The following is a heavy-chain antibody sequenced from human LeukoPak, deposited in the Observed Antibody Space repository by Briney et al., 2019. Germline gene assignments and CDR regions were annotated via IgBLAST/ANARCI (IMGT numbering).Heavy chain of an antibody. V-gene: IGHV3-23*01. Sequence: GGSLRLSCEASGFTFSSYAMAWVRQAPGKGLEWVSSIDANGVATFYAESVKGRFSISRDNAKNTVGLQMHSLTAEDTAVYYCAKDQSYYNWFDPWGQGTLVTVSS. J-gene: IGHJ5*02. D-gene: IGHD3-10*01. CDR3: AKDQSYYNWFDP. CDR1: GFTFSSYA. CDR2: IDANGVAT.